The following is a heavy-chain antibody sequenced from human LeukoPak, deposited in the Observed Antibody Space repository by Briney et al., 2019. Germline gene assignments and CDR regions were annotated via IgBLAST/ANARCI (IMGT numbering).Heavy chain of an antibody. CDR1: GGSISSSSYY. CDR2: IYYSGST. D-gene: IGHD5-18*01. Sequence: SETLSLTCTVSGGSISSSSYYWGWIRQPPGKGLEWIGSIYYSGSTYYNPSLKSRVTISVDTSKNQFSLKLSSVTAADTAVYYCARPRGNSYGRKALAKNYYMDVWGKGTTVTVSS. J-gene: IGHJ6*03. CDR3: ARPRGNSYGRKALAKNYYMDV. V-gene: IGHV4-39*07.